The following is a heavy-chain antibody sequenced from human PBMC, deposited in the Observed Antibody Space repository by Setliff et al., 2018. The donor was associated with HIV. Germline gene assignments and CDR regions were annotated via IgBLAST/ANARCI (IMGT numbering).Heavy chain of an antibody. CDR3: ARPDRGSWYSWFDP. V-gene: IGHV4-39*07. D-gene: IGHD6-13*01. CDR1: GGSISSSSYY. Sequence: SETLSLTCTVSGGSISSSSYYWGWIRQPPGKGLEWIGSFYYSGSTNYNPSLKSRVTMSVDKSKNQFSLKLGSVTAADTAVYYCARPDRGSWYSWFDPWGQGTLVTVSS. CDR2: FYYSGST. J-gene: IGHJ5*02.